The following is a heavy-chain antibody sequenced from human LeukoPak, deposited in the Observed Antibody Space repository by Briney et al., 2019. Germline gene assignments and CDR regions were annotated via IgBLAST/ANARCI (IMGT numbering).Heavy chain of an antibody. Sequence: GGSLRLSCVASGFTFSSYAMSWVRQAPGKGLEWVSAISGSGGSTYYADSVKGRFTISRDNSKNTLYLQMNSLRAEDTAVYYCAKVSTIGFYYFDYWGQGTLVTVSS. D-gene: IGHD4/OR15-4a*01. V-gene: IGHV3-23*01. CDR1: GFTFSSYA. CDR3: AKVSTIGFYYFDY. J-gene: IGHJ4*02. CDR2: ISGSGGST.